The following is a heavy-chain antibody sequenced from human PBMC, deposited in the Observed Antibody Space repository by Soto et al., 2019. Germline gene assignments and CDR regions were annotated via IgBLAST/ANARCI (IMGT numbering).Heavy chain of an antibody. D-gene: IGHD3-22*01. CDR1: GYTFTSYA. V-gene: IGHV1-3*01. CDR2: INAGNGNT. CDR3: ARDLEGLPNYDDSSGYYSAVRNGALDI. Sequence: ASVKVSCKASGYTFTSYAMHWVRQAPGQRLEWMGWINAGNGNTKYSQKFQGRVTITRDTSASTAYMELSSLRSEDTAVYYCARDLEGLPNYDDSSGYYSAVRNGALDIWGQGTMVTAS. J-gene: IGHJ3*02.